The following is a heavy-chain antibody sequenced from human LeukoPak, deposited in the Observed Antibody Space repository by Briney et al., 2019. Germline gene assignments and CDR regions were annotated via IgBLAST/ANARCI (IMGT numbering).Heavy chain of an antibody. J-gene: IGHJ4*02. CDR2: ISSSGSST. D-gene: IGHD2-2*01. V-gene: IGHV3-23*01. CDR1: GLTFSSFA. CDR3: AKARGSSTSLFFDY. Sequence: GGSLRLSCAASGLTFSSFAMSWVRQAPGKGLEWVSLISSSGSSTYYADSVKGRFTISRDNSKNTLYLQMNSLRAEDTAVYYCAKARGSSTSLFFDYWGQGTLVTVSS.